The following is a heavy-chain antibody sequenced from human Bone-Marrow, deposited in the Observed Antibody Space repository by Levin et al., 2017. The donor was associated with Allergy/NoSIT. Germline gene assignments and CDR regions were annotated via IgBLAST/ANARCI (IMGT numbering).Heavy chain of an antibody. V-gene: IGHV3-53*01. CDR1: GFTVGNNY. Sequence: PSETLSLTCVASGFTVGNNYMSWVRQAPGKGLEWVSVIYSGGSTYYADSVKGRFTVSRDSSKNILFLQMNSLTAEDTAVYYCAGYTAKDYWGRGTLVTVSS. D-gene: IGHD5-18*01. CDR2: IYSGGST. CDR3: AGYTAKDY. J-gene: IGHJ4*02.